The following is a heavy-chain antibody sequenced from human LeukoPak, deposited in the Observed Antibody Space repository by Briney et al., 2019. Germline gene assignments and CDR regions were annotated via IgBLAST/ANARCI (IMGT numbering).Heavy chain of an antibody. CDR2: INPNSGGT. CDR3: ARDSGSYPRGMDV. D-gene: IGHD1-26*01. Sequence: GASVKVSCKASGYTFTGYYMHWVRQAPGQGLEWMGWINPNSGGTNYAQKFQGRVTMTRDMSISTAYMELSRLRSDDTAVYYCARDSGSYPRGMDVWGQGTTVTVSS. J-gene: IGHJ6*02. V-gene: IGHV1-2*02. CDR1: GYTFTGYY.